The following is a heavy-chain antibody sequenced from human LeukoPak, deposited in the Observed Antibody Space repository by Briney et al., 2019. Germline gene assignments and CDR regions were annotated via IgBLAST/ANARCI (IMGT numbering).Heavy chain of an antibody. CDR2: LNPSGGST. D-gene: IGHD6-6*01. Sequence: ASVTVSCKASGYTFTSYGISWVRQAPGQGLEWTGILNPSGGSTSYSQKFQGRATLTRATSTSTVYMELRSLRSDDTAVYYCARDQEAVPYSSSSPFDYWGQGTLVTVSS. V-gene: IGHV1-46*01. J-gene: IGHJ4*02. CDR3: ARDQEAVPYSSSSPFDY. CDR1: GYTFTSYG.